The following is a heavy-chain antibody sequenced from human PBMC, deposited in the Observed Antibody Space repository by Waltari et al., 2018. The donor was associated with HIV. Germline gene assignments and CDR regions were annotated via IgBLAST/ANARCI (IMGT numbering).Heavy chain of an antibody. CDR2: IWYDGSIE. CDR3: ARDIGRELLPRDAFDI. V-gene: IGHV3-33*01. J-gene: IGHJ3*02. CDR1: GFTFSSYG. D-gene: IGHD1-26*01. Sequence: QVQLVESGGGVVQPGRSLRLSCAASGFTFSSYGMHWVRQAPGKGLEWVAVIWYDGSIEYYADSVKGRFTIARDNSKNTLYLQMNSLRAEDTAVYYCARDIGRELLPRDAFDIWGQGTMVTVSS.